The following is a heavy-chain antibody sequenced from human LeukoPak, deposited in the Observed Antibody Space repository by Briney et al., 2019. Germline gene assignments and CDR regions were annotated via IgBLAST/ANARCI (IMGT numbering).Heavy chain of an antibody. CDR3: ARDRVWGSGNFVRVDY. J-gene: IGHJ4*02. D-gene: IGHD3-10*01. Sequence: GGSLRLSCAASGFTFSTYAMHWVRQAPGKGLEGVAVISYDGSNKYYAESVKGRFTISRDNSKNTLYLQMNSLRAEDTAVYYCARDRVWGSGNFVRVDYWGQGTLVTVSS. CDR1: GFTFSTYA. CDR2: ISYDGSNK. V-gene: IGHV3-30*04.